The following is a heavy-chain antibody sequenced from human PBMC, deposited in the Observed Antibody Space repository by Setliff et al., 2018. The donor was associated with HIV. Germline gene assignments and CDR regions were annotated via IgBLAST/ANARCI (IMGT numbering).Heavy chain of an antibody. Sequence: ASVKVSCKASGYTFTNFGISWVRQAPGQGLEWMGGIIPNMGDTQYAQKFQGRIIMTRDTSINTVYMELSSLTSDDTALYYCARQDIPTGYYLFDYWGQGTQVTVSS. CDR3: ARQDIPTGYYLFDY. J-gene: IGHJ4*02. V-gene: IGHV1-2*02. CDR2: IIPNMGDT. D-gene: IGHD3-9*01. CDR1: GYTFTNFG.